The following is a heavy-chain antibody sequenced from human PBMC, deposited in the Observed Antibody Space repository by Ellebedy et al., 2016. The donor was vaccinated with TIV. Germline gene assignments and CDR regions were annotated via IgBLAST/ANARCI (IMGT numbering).Heavy chain of an antibody. CDR1: GFTLSTYW. J-gene: IGHJ4*02. Sequence: GGSLRLXXAASGFTLSTYWMNWVRQVPGKGLEWVSSIRYNSDGTYYADSLKGRFTISRDNSKDTLYLQMNSLRAEDTAVYYCTRGNSPRGSWYYFDYWGQGTLVTVSS. CDR2: IRYNSDGT. V-gene: IGHV3-23*01. CDR3: TRGNSPRGSWYYFDY. D-gene: IGHD6-13*01.